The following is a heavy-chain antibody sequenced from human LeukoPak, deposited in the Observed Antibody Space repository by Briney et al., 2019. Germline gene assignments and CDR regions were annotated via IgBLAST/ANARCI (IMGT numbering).Heavy chain of an antibody. Sequence: GGSLRLSCAASGFTFSIYWMHWVRQAPGKGLVWVSRINSDGSSTSYADSVKGRFTISRDNAKNTLYLQMNSLRAEDTAVYYCARGPSSNYDSSGYYSAFEIWGQGTMVTVSS. CDR2: INSDGSST. CDR3: ARGPSSNYDSSGYYSAFEI. CDR1: GFTFSIYW. V-gene: IGHV3-74*01. J-gene: IGHJ3*02. D-gene: IGHD3-22*01.